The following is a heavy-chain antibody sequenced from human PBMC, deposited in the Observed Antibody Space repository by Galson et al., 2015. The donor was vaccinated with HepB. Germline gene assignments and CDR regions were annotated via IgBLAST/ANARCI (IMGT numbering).Heavy chain of an antibody. D-gene: IGHD2-15*01. CDR3: ARDRGGFEPLGYCSGGSCLGYYFDY. V-gene: IGHV7-4-1*02. J-gene: IGHJ4*02. CDR2: INTNTGNP. Sequence: SVKVSCKASGYTFTSYAMNWVRQAPGQGLEWMGWINTNTGNPTYAQGFTGRFVFSLDTSVSTAYLQISSLKAEDTAVYYCARDRGGFEPLGYCSGGSCLGYYFDYWGQGTLVTVSS. CDR1: GYTFTSYA.